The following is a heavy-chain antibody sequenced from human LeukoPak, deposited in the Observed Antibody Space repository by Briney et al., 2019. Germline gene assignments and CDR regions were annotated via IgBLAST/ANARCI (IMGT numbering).Heavy chain of an antibody. V-gene: IGHV5-51*01. CDR1: GYSFTSYW. D-gene: IGHD3-10*01. CDR2: IYPGDSDT. CDR3: ARPLLWFGELEPYGMDV. Sequence: GASLKISCKGSGYSFTSYWIGWVRPLPGKGLEWMGIIYPGDSDTRYSPSFQGQVTISADKSISTAYLQWSSLKASDTAMYYCARPLLWFGELEPYGMDVGGQGTTVTVSS. J-gene: IGHJ6*02.